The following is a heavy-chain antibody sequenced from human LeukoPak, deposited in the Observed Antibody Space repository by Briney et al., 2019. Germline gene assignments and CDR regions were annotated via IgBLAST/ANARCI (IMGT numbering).Heavy chain of an antibody. Sequence: GGSLRLSCAASGFIVSSNFMSWVRQAPGKGLERVSVVYSVGTTYYADSVKGRFTISRDTSKNTLYLQMNSLRVDDTAVYYCARSLNSGSYTDLWGQGTLITFSS. D-gene: IGHD1-26*01. CDR3: ARSLNSGSYTDL. CDR2: VYSVGTT. CDR1: GFIVSSNF. V-gene: IGHV3-53*01. J-gene: IGHJ5*02.